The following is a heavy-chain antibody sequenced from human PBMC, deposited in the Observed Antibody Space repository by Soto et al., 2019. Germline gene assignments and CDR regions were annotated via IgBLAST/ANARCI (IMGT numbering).Heavy chain of an antibody. J-gene: IGHJ6*04. V-gene: IGHV4-31*03. Sequence: SETLSLTCTVTGGSMTSGDQYWTWIRHRPGEGLEWFGYINHRGSLYYNPSLKSRVSMSVDTSKNQLPLNLSSVTAADTAVYYCARELPKTQGRNIDAWGNGTTVTVSS. CDR3: ARELPKTQGRNIDA. CDR1: GGSMTSGDQY. CDR2: INHRGSL. D-gene: IGHD3-10*01.